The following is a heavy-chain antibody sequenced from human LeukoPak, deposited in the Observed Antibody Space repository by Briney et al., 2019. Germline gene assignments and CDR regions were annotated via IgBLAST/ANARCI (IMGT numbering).Heavy chain of an antibody. CDR1: GGSVSTSHYY. CDR3: ASRYSHGSGSYTLRYFDL. Sequence: PSETLSLTCSVSGGSVSTSHYYWGWIRQPPGRGLEWIGNVYYSGTTYSNPSLRSRVSISVDTSRNQFSLKLNSVTAADTAVYYCASRYSHGSGSYTLRYFDLWGRGTLVTVSS. D-gene: IGHD3-10*01. CDR2: VYYSGTT. V-gene: IGHV4-39*07. J-gene: IGHJ2*01.